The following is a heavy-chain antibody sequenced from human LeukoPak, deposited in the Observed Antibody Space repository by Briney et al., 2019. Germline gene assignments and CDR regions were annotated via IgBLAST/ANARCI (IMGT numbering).Heavy chain of an antibody. CDR3: ARGRWSSSSIDY. CDR2: INHSGST. D-gene: IGHD6-6*01. J-gene: IGHJ4*02. V-gene: IGHV4-34*01. CDR1: GGSFSGYY. Sequence: PSETLSLTCAVYGGSFSGYYWSWIRQPPGKGLEWIGEINHSGSTNYNPPLKSRVTISVDTSKNQFSLKLSSVTAADTAVYYCARGRWSSSSIDYWGQGTLVTVSS.